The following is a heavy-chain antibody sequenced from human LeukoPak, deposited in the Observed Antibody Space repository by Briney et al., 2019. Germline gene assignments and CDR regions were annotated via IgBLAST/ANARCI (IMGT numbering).Heavy chain of an antibody. CDR1: GGSFSGYY. CDR2: INHSEST. CDR3: ARFSLGTAMVSNFDY. D-gene: IGHD5-18*01. J-gene: IGHJ4*02. V-gene: IGHV4-34*01. Sequence: SETLSLTCAVYGGSFSGYYWSWIRQPPGKGLEWIGEINHSESTNYNPSLKSRVTISVDTSKTQFSLKLSSVTAADTAVYYCARFSLGTAMVSNFDYWGQGTLVTVSS.